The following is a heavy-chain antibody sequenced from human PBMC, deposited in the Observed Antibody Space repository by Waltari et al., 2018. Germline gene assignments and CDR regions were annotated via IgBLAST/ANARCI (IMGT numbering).Heavy chain of an antibody. Sequence: QVQLQESGPGLVKPSQTLSLTCTVSGGSISSGRYYWSWIRQPAGQGLEWIGRIYTSGRTNYNPSRKSRVTISVDTSKNQFCLKLSSVTAADTAVYYCARVPISSSWSMTGYYFDYWGQGTLVTVSS. D-gene: IGHD6-13*01. CDR3: ARVPISSSWSMTGYYFDY. J-gene: IGHJ4*02. V-gene: IGHV4-61*02. CDR2: IYTSGRT. CDR1: GGSISSGRYY.